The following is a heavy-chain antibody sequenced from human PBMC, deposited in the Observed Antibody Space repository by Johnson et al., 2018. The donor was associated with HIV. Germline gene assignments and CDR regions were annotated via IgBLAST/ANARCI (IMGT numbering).Heavy chain of an antibody. J-gene: IGHJ3*02. CDR1: GFTFSYYA. V-gene: IGHV3-30-3*01. D-gene: IGHD4-11*01. CDR2: ISHDGSNN. Sequence: QVQLVESGGGVVQPGRSLRLSCAASGFTFSYYAIFWVRQAPGKGLEWVAVISHDGSNNYYADSVKGRFTISRDNSKNTLYLQMNSLRPEDTAVYFCARGGLYIQFLAFDAFDIWGQGTMVTVSS. CDR3: ARGGLYIQFLAFDAFDI.